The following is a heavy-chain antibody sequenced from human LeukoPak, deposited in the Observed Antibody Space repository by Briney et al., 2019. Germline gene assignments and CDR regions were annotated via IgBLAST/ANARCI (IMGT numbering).Heavy chain of an antibody. D-gene: IGHD3-9*01. Sequence: PGGSLRLSCAASGFTFSSYSMNWVRQAPGKGLEWVSSISSSSSYIYYADSVKGRFTISRDNAKNSLYLQMNSLRAEDTAVYYCAIGHQHDILTGPLVPQDGVDYWGQGTLVTVSS. CDR2: ISSSSSYI. CDR3: AIGHQHDILTGPLVPQDGVDY. J-gene: IGHJ4*02. V-gene: IGHV3-21*01. CDR1: GFTFSSYS.